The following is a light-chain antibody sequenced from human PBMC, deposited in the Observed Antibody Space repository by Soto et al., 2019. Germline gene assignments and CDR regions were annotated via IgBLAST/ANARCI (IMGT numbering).Light chain of an antibody. J-gene: IGKJ5*01. V-gene: IGKV3-15*01. CDR1: QSVSSN. CDR2: GAS. CDR3: QHYAGGSRIT. Sequence: EIVMTQSPATLSVSPGERATLSFSASQSVSSNLAWYQQKPGQAPRLLIYGASTRATGIPARFSGSGSGTEFTLTISSLQSEDFALYYCQHYAGGSRITFGQGTRLENK.